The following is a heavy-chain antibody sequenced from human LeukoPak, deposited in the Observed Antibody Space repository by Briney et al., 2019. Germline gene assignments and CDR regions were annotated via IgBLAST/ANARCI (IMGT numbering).Heavy chain of an antibody. V-gene: IGHV3-7*03. CDR1: GLNFGNYW. CDR2: INQDGSAK. CDR3: ARDFES. Sequence: PGGSLRLSCVASGLNFGNYWMDWVRQAPGKGLEWVGNINQDGSAKNYVDSVKGRFTLSRDNAEKSLYLHMNSLRAEDTAIYYCARDFESWGQGTLVTVSS. J-gene: IGHJ4*02.